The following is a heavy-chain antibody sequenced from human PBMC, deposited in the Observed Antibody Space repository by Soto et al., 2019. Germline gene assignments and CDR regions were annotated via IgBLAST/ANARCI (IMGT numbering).Heavy chain of an antibody. Sequence: SETLSLTCTVSGGSISSYYWSWIRQPPGKGLEWIGYIYYSGSTNYNPSLKSRVTISVDTSKNQFSLKLSSVTAADTAVYFCARHVFITVVRGTTVTFEYYNGMDVWGPGTTVTVSS. V-gene: IGHV4-59*08. CDR3: ARHVFITVVRGTTVTFEYYNGMDV. D-gene: IGHD3-10*01. J-gene: IGHJ6*02. CDR1: GGSISSYY. CDR2: IYYSGST.